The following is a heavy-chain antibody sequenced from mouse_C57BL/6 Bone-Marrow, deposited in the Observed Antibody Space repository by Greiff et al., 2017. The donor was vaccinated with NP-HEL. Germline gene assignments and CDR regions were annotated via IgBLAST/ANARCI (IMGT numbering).Heavy chain of an antibody. CDR1: GYTFTSYW. Sequence: QVQLQQPGAELVKPGASVKLSCKASGYTFTSYWMQWVKQRPGQGLEWIGEIDPSDSYTNYNQKFKGKATLTVDTSSSTAYMQLSSLTSEDSAVYYCAWEYGNYGFAYWGQGTLVTVSA. CDR2: IDPSDSYT. J-gene: IGHJ3*01. D-gene: IGHD2-1*01. V-gene: IGHV1-50*01. CDR3: AWEYGNYGFAY.